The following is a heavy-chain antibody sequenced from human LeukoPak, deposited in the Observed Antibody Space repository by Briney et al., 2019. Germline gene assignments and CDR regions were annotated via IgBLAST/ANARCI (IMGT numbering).Heavy chain of an antibody. V-gene: IGHV3-23*01. Sequence: GGSLRLSCAASGFTFSSYGMNWVPQAPGKGVEWVSAISGSGGRTYYADSVKGRFTISRDNSKNTLYLQMNSLRAEDTAVYYCAKGRYFDWLYFDYWGQGTLVTVSS. CDR2: ISGSGGRT. CDR1: GFTFSSYG. CDR3: AKGRYFDWLYFDY. J-gene: IGHJ4*02. D-gene: IGHD3-9*01.